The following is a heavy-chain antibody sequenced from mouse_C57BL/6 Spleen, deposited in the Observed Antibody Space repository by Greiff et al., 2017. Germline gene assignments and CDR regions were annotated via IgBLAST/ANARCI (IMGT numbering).Heavy chain of an antibody. V-gene: IGHV5-4*03. J-gene: IGHJ4*01. Sequence: DVMLVESGGGLVKPGGSLKLSCAASGFTFSSYAMSWVRQTPEKRLEWVATISDGGSYTYYPDNVKGRFTISRDNAKNNLYLQMSHLKSEDTAMYYCAPLYYGSSYSYAMDYWGQGTSVTVSS. CDR1: GFTFSSYA. D-gene: IGHD1-1*01. CDR3: APLYYGSSYSYAMDY. CDR2: ISDGGSYT.